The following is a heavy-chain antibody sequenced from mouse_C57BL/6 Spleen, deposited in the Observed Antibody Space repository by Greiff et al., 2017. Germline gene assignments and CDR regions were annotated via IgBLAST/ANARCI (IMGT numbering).Heavy chain of an antibody. CDR3: ARQGFYYGSSLVFDV. CDR2: INPSTGGT. CDR1: GYSFTGYY. J-gene: IGHJ1*03. V-gene: IGHV1-42*01. Sequence: EVQLQQSGPELVKPGASVKISCKASGYSFTGYYMNWVKQSPEKSLEWIGEINPSTGGTTYIQKFKAKATLTVDKSSSTAYMQLKSLTSEDSAVYYCARQGFYYGSSLVFDVWGTGTTVTVSS. D-gene: IGHD1-1*01.